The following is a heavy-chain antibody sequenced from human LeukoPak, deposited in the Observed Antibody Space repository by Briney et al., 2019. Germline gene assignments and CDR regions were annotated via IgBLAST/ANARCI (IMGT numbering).Heavy chain of an antibody. CDR3: ARHGVYYYGMDV. V-gene: IGHV4-59*08. J-gene: IGHJ6*02. CDR1: GGSISSYY. Sequence: PSETLSLTCTVSGGSISSYYWSWIRQPPGKGLEWIGYIYYSGSTNYNPSLKSRVTISVDTSKNQFSLKLSSVTAADTAVYYCARHGVYYYGMDVWGQGTTVTVSS. CDR2: IYYSGST.